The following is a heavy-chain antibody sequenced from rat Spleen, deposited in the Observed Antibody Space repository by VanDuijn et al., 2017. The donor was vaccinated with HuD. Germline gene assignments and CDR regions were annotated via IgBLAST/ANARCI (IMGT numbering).Heavy chain of an antibody. CDR3: ARHHNNYGYFDY. D-gene: IGHD1-10*01. J-gene: IGHJ2*01. CDR1: GFTLSDYV. V-gene: IGHV5S13*01. CDR2: ISTGGGNT. Sequence: EVQLVESGGGLVQPGRSLKLSCAASGFTLSDYVMHWIRQAPTKGLEWVASISTGGGNTYYRDSVKGRFTISRDNAKNTQYLQMDSLRSEDTATYYCARHHNNYGYFDYWGQGVMVTVSS.